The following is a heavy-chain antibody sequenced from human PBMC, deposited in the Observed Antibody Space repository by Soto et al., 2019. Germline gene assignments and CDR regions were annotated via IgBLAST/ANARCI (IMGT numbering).Heavy chain of an antibody. V-gene: IGHV3-23*01. Sequence: EVQLLESGGALVQPGGSLRLSCEAFGFTFTDHAMGWVRQAPGKGLEWVSLISASAGYTYYADSVRGRFTVSRDNAKSTLYLQMNSLRAEDTALYFCAKDVSGAVTPYFDSWGQGSQVTVSS. J-gene: IGHJ4*02. CDR1: GFTFTDHA. CDR2: ISASAGYT. CDR3: AKDVSGAVTPYFDS. D-gene: IGHD4-17*01.